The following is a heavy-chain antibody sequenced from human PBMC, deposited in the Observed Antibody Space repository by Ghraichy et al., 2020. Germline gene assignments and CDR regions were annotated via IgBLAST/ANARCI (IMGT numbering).Heavy chain of an antibody. Sequence: ETLSLTCTVSGGSISSYYWSWIRQPPGKGLEWIGYIYYSGSTNYNPSLKSRVTISVDTSKNQFSLKLSSVTAADTAVYYCARDAGAGWFGGNFDYWGQGTLVTVSS. J-gene: IGHJ4*02. CDR3: ARDAGAGWFGGNFDY. D-gene: IGHD3-10*01. CDR2: IYYSGST. V-gene: IGHV4-59*01. CDR1: GGSISSYY.